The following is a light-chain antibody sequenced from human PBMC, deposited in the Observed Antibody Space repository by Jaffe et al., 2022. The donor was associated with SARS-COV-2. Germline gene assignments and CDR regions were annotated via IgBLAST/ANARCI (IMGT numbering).Light chain of an antibody. CDR2: KAS. CDR1: QSIGSW. Sequence: DIQMTQSPSTLSAPVGDRVTISCRASQSIGSWLAWFQQKPGKAPKLLIYKASNLKSGVSSRFSGSGSGTEFTLTISSLQPDDFATYYCQQYNSYSGTFGQGTKVEIK. J-gene: IGKJ1*01. CDR3: QQYNSYSGT. V-gene: IGKV1-5*03.